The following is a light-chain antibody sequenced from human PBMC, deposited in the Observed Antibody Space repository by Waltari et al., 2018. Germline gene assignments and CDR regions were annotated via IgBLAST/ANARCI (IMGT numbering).Light chain of an antibody. CDR1: QSVLYGSDNKNY. CDR2: WAS. CDR3: QQYYRSRT. Sequence: QSVLYGSDNKNYLAWYQHKPGQPPKLLLYWASTRESGVPVRFSASGSGTDFTLTINNLQAEDVAVYYCQQYYRSRTFGQGTKVEIK. J-gene: IGKJ1*01. V-gene: IGKV4-1*01.